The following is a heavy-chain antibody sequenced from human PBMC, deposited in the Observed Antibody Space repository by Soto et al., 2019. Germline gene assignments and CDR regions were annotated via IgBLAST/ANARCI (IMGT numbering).Heavy chain of an antibody. CDR2: IIPIFGTA. D-gene: IGHD6-13*01. Sequence: APVKVSFKASGGTFRSYSISWVRQAPGQGLEWMGGIIPIFGTANYAQKFQGRVTITADESTSTAYMELSSLRSEDTAVYYCARDESRAAAGGYFDYWGQGTLVTVSS. J-gene: IGHJ4*02. CDR1: GGTFRSYS. CDR3: ARDESRAAAGGYFDY. V-gene: IGHV1-69*13.